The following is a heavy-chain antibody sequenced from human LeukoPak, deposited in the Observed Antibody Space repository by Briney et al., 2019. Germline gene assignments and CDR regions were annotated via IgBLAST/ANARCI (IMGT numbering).Heavy chain of an antibody. D-gene: IGHD1-7*01. CDR2: IIPIFGTA. CDR3: ARGGNWNYEIDY. Sequence: SVKVSCKASGGTFSSYAISWVRQAPGQGLEWMGGIIPIFGTANYAQKFQGRVTITTDESTSTAYMELSSLRSEDTAVYYCARGGNWNYEIDYWGQGTLVTVSS. V-gene: IGHV1-69*05. CDR1: GGTFSSYA. J-gene: IGHJ4*02.